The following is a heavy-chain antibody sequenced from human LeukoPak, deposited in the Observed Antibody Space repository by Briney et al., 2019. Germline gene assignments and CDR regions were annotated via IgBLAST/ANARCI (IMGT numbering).Heavy chain of an antibody. D-gene: IGHD6-6*01. V-gene: IGHV4-4*07. J-gene: IGHJ4*02. Sequence: SETLSLTCTVSGGSITSYYWTYIRQPAGKGLEWIGRIHTSGSTNYNPSLKSRVTMSVDTSKNQFSLNLSSVTAADTAMYYCAREFSGTSLAARVFDSWGQGTLVTVSS. CDR2: IHTSGST. CDR1: GGSITSYY. CDR3: AREFSGTSLAARVFDS.